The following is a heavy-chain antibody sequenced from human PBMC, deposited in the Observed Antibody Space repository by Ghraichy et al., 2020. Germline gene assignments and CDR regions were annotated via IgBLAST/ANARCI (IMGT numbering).Heavy chain of an antibody. Sequence: GGSLRLSCAASGFIFRGYAMSWVRQAPGKGLEWVSSFSATDNSTSYAESVKGRFTISRDNSKNTVYLQMHSLRVEDTAVYYCAKLYYYGSGRGADYWGQGTLGTVSS. CDR2: FSATDNST. D-gene: IGHD3-10*01. J-gene: IGHJ4*02. CDR1: GFIFRGYA. CDR3: AKLYYYGSGRGADY. V-gene: IGHV3-23*01.